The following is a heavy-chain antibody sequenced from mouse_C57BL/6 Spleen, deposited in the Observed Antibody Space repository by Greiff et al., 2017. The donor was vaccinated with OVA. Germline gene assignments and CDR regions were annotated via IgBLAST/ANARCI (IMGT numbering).Heavy chain of an antibody. Sequence: EVQLQQPGPELVKPGASVKISCKASGYTFTDYYMNWVKQSHGQSLEWIGDINPNNGGTSYNQKFKSKATLTVDNSSSTAYMELRSLTSEDSAVXYCTRWLLRSWFGCWGQRTLVTGSA. CDR2: INPNNGGT. CDR3: TRWLLRSWFGC. V-gene: IGHV1-26*01. CDR1: GYTFTDYY. J-gene: IGHJ3*01. D-gene: IGHD2-3*01.